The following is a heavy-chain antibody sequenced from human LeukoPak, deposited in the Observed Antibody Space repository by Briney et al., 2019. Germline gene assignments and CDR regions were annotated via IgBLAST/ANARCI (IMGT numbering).Heavy chain of an antibody. D-gene: IGHD2-15*01. CDR2: ISKTGTSI. CDR3: ARDRGGSYSAIDY. Sequence: GGSLRLSCAASGLNFSVYYMTWIRQAPGNGLEWLSHISKTGTSIYYADSVKGRFTISRDNAKKSLYLQMNSLRAEDTAVYYCARDRGGSYSAIDYWGQGTLVTVSS. J-gene: IGHJ4*02. CDR1: GLNFSVYY. V-gene: IGHV3-11*04.